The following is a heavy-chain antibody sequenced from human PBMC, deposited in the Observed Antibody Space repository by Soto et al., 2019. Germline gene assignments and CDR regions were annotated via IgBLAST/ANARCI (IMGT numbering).Heavy chain of an antibody. CDR3: ASDSRGWQRGYGMDV. Sequence: SETLSLTCTVSGGSISSYYWSWIRQPPGKGLEWIGYIYYSGSTNYNPSLKSRVTISVDTSKNQFSLKLSSVTAADTAVYYCASDSRGWQRGYGMDVWGQGTTVTVSS. V-gene: IGHV4-59*01. CDR1: GGSISSYY. D-gene: IGHD6-19*01. J-gene: IGHJ6*02. CDR2: IYYSGST.